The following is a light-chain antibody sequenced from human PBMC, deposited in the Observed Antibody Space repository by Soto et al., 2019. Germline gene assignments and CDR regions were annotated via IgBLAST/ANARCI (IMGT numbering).Light chain of an antibody. CDR1: QSISIW. Sequence: DIQMTQSPSNLSTSVGDRVTITCRASQSISIWLAWYQQKPGKAPKLLISKASSLESGVPSRFSGSGSGTEFTLTISSLQPDDFATYYCQHYYDYSRTFGQGTKVDI. CDR3: QHYYDYSRT. V-gene: IGKV1-5*03. J-gene: IGKJ1*01. CDR2: KAS.